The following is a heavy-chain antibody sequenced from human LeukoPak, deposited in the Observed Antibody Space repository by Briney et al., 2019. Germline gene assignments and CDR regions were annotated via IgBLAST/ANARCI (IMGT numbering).Heavy chain of an antibody. D-gene: IGHD6-13*01. CDR2: IYYSGST. J-gene: IGHJ4*02. V-gene: IGHV4-61*08. Sequence: SETLSLTCAVSGGSLSSGGYYWSWIRQPPGKGLEWIGYIYYSGSTNYNPSLKSRVTISVDTSKNQFSLKLSSVTAADTAVYYCAREMVEYSSSWYYFDYWGQGTLVTVSS. CDR1: GGSLSSGGYY. CDR3: AREMVEYSSSWYYFDY.